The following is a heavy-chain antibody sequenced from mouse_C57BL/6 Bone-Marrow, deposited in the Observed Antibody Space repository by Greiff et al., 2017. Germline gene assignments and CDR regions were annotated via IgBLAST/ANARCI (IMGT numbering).Heavy chain of an antibody. V-gene: IGHV1-82*01. CDR1: GYAFSSSW. CDR2: IYPGDGDT. Sequence: QVQLQQSGPELVKPGASVKISCKASGYAFSSSWMNWVKQRPGKGLEWIGRIYPGDGDTNYNGKFKGKATLTADKSSSTAYMQLSSLTSEDSAVYFCARGGNRRDFAVWGTGTTVTVSS. D-gene: IGHD1-1*02. J-gene: IGHJ1*03. CDR3: ARGGNRRDFAV.